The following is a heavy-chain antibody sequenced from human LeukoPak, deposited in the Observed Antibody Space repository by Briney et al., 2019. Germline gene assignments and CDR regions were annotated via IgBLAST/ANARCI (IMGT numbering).Heavy chain of an antibody. V-gene: IGHV3-23*01. CDR2: INGPGRST. Sequence: PGGSLRLSCAASGITFSTYGMSWVRQAPGKGLECVSTINGPGRSTYYADSVRGRFTISRDNSKNTLYLQMNSLRAEDTAIYYCARDREWLRPQDYWGQGTLVTVSS. D-gene: IGHD5-12*01. CDR3: ARDREWLRPQDY. J-gene: IGHJ4*02. CDR1: GITFSTYG.